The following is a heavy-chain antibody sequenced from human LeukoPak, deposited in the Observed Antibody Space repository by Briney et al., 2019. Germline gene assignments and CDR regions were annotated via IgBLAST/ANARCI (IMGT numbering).Heavy chain of an antibody. V-gene: IGHV1-8*03. Sequence: ASLKLSCKASGYTFTSYDITWVRQATGQGLEWMGWMNPNSGNTGYAQNFQGRVTITRNTSISTAYMELSSLRSEDTAVYYCARVSLSYYYGSGSYYTVGYYMDVWGKGTTVTVSS. CDR3: ARVSLSYYYGSGSYYTVGYYMDV. CDR2: MNPNSGNT. D-gene: IGHD3-10*01. J-gene: IGHJ6*03. CDR1: GYTFTSYD.